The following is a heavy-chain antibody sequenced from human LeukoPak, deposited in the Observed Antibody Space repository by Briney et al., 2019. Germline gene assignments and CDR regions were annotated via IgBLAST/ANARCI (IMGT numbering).Heavy chain of an antibody. CDR2: IKSDGGST. Sequence: PGGSLRLSCAASGFSFSSYGMHWARQAPGKGLVWVSRIKSDGGSTSYADSVKGRFTISRDNAKNTLYLQMNNLRAEDTAVYYCARDLRGSYYCPKGVCSSDYWGQGTLVTVSS. V-gene: IGHV3-74*01. CDR1: GFSFSSYG. D-gene: IGHD2-8*01. CDR3: ARDLRGSYYCPKGVCSSDY. J-gene: IGHJ4*02.